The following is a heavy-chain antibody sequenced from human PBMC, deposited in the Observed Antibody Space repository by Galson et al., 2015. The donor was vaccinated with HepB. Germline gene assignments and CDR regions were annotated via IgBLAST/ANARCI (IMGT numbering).Heavy chain of an antibody. J-gene: IGHJ6*02. CDR3: ATAWGAVAAYLYGMDV. CDR1: GYTLTELS. D-gene: IGHD6-13*01. Sequence: SVKVSCKVSGYTLTELSMHWVRQAPGKGLEWMGGFDPEDGETIYAQKFQGRVTMTEDTSTDTAYMELSSLRSEDTAVYYCATAWGAVAAYLYGMDVWGQGTTVTVSS. CDR2: FDPEDGET. V-gene: IGHV1-24*01.